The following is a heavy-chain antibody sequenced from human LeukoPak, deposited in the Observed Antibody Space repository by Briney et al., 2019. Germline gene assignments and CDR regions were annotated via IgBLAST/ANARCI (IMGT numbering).Heavy chain of an antibody. CDR1: GYTLAEVS. D-gene: IGHD6-13*01. J-gene: IGHJ4*02. CDR2: FDPEDGET. V-gene: IGHV1-24*01. CDR3: ATGTVSSSWLGIFDF. Sequence: ASVKVSCKISGYTLAEVSMHWVRQAPGKGLEWMGRFDPEDGETLSAQRFQGRLTMTEDTSADTAYMELSSLTSDDTALYYCATGTVSSSWLGIFDFWGQGTLVTVSS.